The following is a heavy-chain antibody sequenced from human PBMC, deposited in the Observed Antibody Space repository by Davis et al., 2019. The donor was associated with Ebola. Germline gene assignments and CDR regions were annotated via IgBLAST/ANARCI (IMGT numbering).Heavy chain of an antibody. D-gene: IGHD2-15*01. J-gene: IGHJ6*02. CDR2: IDSNGDT. V-gene: IGHV3-13*01. CDR3: AREGGVTSSYFYYGLDV. CDR1: GFNFRSFD. Sequence: GESLKISCAASGFNFRSFDMYWVRLLTGKGLEWVSTIDSNGDTSYPDSVKGRFTISRDNAKNSLSLLMNNLRAEDTAVYYCAREGGVTSSYFYYGLDVWGQGTTVTVSS.